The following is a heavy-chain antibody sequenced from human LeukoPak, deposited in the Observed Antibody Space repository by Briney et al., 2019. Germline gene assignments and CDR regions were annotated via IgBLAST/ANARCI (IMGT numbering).Heavy chain of an antibody. D-gene: IGHD1-26*01. Sequence: PSETLSLTCTVSGGSISSYYWSWIRQPPGKGLEWIGEINHSGSTNYNPSLKSRVTISVDTSKNQFSLKLGSVTAADTAVYYCAREEALGSGSFDYWGQGTLVTVSS. CDR3: AREEALGSGSFDY. CDR1: GGSISSYY. V-gene: IGHV4-34*01. J-gene: IGHJ4*02. CDR2: INHSGST.